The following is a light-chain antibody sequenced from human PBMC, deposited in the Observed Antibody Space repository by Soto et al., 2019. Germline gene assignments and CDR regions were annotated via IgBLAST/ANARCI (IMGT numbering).Light chain of an antibody. V-gene: IGKV3-20*01. Sequence: EIVLTQSPGTLSLSPGETATLSCRASQSVSSSYLAWYQQKPGQPPRLLIYGSFSRATGIPDRFSASGSGTDFTLTISRLEPEDFAVYYCQQYGGSPAFTLGPGTKVYLK. CDR1: QSVSSSY. CDR2: GSF. J-gene: IGKJ3*01. CDR3: QQYGGSPAFT.